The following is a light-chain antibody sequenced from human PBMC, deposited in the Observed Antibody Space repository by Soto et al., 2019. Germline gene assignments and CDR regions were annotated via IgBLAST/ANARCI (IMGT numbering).Light chain of an antibody. Sequence: EIVLTQSPATLSSSPGERATLSCRASQSVSSYLAWYQQKPGQAPRLLIYDASNRATGIPARFSGSGSGTDFTLTISSLEPEDFAVYYCQQRSNWPPETFGGGTKVEIK. J-gene: IGKJ4*01. V-gene: IGKV3-11*01. CDR2: DAS. CDR3: QQRSNWPPET. CDR1: QSVSSY.